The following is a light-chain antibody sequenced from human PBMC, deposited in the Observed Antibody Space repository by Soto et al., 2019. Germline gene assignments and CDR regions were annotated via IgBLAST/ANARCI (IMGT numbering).Light chain of an antibody. V-gene: IGLV8-61*01. CDR3: VLYMGGGIRM. Sequence: QTVVTQEPSFSVSPGGTVTLTCGLNSGSVSTSYYPSWYQQTPGQAPRTLIYSTNTRSSGVPDRFSGSILGNKAALTIAGAQADDESDYYCVLYMGGGIRMFGGGTQLTVL. CDR2: STN. J-gene: IGLJ3*02. CDR1: SGSVSTSYY.